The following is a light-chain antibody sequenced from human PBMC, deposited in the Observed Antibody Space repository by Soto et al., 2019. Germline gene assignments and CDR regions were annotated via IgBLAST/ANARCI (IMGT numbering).Light chain of an antibody. Sequence: EIVLTQSPGTLSLSPGEGATLSCRASQRVSGYYLAWYQSKPGQAPRLLIHGSSNRATGIPYRFSGSGSGTDFTLTIGRLEPEDFAVYYCQQYLITPWTFGQGTKVYIK. CDR1: QRVSGYY. CDR2: GSS. V-gene: IGKV3-20*01. J-gene: IGKJ1*01. CDR3: QQYLITPWT.